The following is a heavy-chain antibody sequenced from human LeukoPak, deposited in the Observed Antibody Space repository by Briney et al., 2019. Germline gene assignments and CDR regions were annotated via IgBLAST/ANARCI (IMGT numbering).Heavy chain of an antibody. CDR3: AREESGGYFDY. Sequence: GASVKVSCKASGYTFTSYYMHWVRQAPGQGLEWMGLINPSGDSTNYAQKFQGRVTMTRDTSTSTVYMGLSSLRSEDTAVYYCAREESGGYFDYWGQGALVTVSS. D-gene: IGHD2-8*02. CDR1: GYTFTSYY. CDR2: INPSGDST. V-gene: IGHV1-46*01. J-gene: IGHJ4*02.